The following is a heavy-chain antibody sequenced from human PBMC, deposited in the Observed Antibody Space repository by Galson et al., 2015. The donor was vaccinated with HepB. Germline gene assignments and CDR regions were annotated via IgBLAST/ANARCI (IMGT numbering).Heavy chain of an antibody. D-gene: IGHD5/OR15-5a*01. J-gene: IGHJ5*02. CDR2: IKSNTAGETT. Sequence: SLRLSCAASGFPFNNSWMTWVRQAPGMGLEWVCRIKSNTAGETTDYAAPVQGRFSISRDDSENGLDLQMNSLKTKDTAVYYCTTDVYYSTYCSWPDPGGEGTLVTVSS. CDR1: GFPFNNSW. CDR3: TTDVYYSTYCSWPDP. V-gene: IGHV3-15*01.